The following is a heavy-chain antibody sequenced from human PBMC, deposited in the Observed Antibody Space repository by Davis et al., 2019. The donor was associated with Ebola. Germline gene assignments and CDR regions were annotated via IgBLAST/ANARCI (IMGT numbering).Heavy chain of an antibody. CDR1: GDTFGTNA. V-gene: IGHV1-69*13. D-gene: IGHD3-3*01. J-gene: IGHJ4*02. Sequence: SVKVSCKASGDTFGTNAVIWVRQAPGQGLEWMGELVPLFATPNYSQKFQGRVTITADESTTTAYMELSALGSDDSAMYYCATAENSFGVVLRHYFESWGQGTLVTVSS. CDR2: LVPLFATP. CDR3: ATAENSFGVVLRHYFES.